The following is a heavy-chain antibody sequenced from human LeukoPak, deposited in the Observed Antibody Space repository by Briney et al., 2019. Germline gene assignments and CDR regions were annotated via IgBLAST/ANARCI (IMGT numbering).Heavy chain of an antibody. CDR1: GFTFDDYA. D-gene: IGHD7-27*01. CDR3: ARLSGDAAEFDY. J-gene: IGHJ4*02. CDR2: ISWNSGSI. V-gene: IGHV3-9*01. Sequence: PGRSLRLSCAASGFTFDDYAMHWVRQAPGKGLEWVSGISWNSGSIGYADSVKGRFTISRDNAKNSLYLQMNSLRAEDTAVYYCARLSGDAAEFDYWGQGTLVTVSS.